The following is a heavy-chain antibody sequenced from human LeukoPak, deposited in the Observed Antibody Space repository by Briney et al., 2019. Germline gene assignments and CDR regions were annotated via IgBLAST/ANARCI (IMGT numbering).Heavy chain of an antibody. Sequence: GGSLRLSCAASGFTFSSYEMHWVRQAPGKGLEWVSIFYRGGSTYYADSVKGRFTVSRDNSKNILYLQMNSLRAEDTAVYYCARSQDGSGSYFYYFYIDVWGKGTTV. V-gene: IGHV3-66*01. CDR2: FYRGGST. D-gene: IGHD3-10*01. CDR3: ARSQDGSGSYFYYFYIDV. CDR1: GFTFSSYE. J-gene: IGHJ6*03.